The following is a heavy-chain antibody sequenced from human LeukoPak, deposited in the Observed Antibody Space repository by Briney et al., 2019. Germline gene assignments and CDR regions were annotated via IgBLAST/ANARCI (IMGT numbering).Heavy chain of an antibody. D-gene: IGHD3-9*01. J-gene: IGHJ4*02. CDR2: ISSSSSSYI. CDR3: ARDLRYFDWLPLDY. Sequence: GGSLRLSCAASGFTFSSYSMNWVRQAPGKGLEWVSSISSSSSSYIYYADSVKGRFTIPRDNAKNSLYLQMNSLRAEDTAVYYCARDLRYFDWLPLDYWGQGTLVTVSS. CDR1: GFTFSSYS. V-gene: IGHV3-21*01.